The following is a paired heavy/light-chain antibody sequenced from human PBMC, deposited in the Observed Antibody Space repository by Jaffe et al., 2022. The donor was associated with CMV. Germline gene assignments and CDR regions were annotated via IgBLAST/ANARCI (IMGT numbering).Light chain of an antibody. Sequence: QSVLTQPPSVSGAPGQRVTISCTGSSSNIGAGYDVHWYQQLPGTAPKLLIYGNANRPSGVPDRFSGSKSGTSASLAITGLQAEDEADYYCQSYDSSLSGLYVFGTGTKVTVL. J-gene: IGLJ1*01. CDR3: QSYDSSLSGLYV. CDR2: GNA. CDR1: SSNIGAGYD. V-gene: IGLV1-40*01.
Heavy chain of an antibody. J-gene: IGHJ2*01. CDR1: GFTFDDYA. V-gene: IGHV3-9*01. CDR2: ISWNSGNI. Sequence: EMQLVESGGGLVQPGRSLRLSCVASGFTFDDYAMHWVRQAPGKGLEWVSGISWNSGNIGYADSVKGRFTISRDNAKNSLYLQMNSLRPEDTALYYCAKDWTTALVGGWYFDLWGRGSLVTVSS. CDR3: AKDWTTALVGGWYFDL. D-gene: IGHD4-17*01.